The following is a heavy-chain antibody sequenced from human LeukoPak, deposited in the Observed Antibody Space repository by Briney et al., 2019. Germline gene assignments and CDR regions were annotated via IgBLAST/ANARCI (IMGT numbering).Heavy chain of an antibody. CDR3: ARATKKNYGGTYGY. Sequence: GGSLRLSCAASGFTYSSYAVSWVRQAPGKGLEWVSAISGSGGGTYYADSVKGRFTISRDNSKNTLYLQMNSLRAEDTAVYYCARATKKNYGGTYGYWGQGTLVTVSS. J-gene: IGHJ4*02. D-gene: IGHD4-23*01. V-gene: IGHV3-23*01. CDR2: ISGSGGGT. CDR1: GFTYSSYA.